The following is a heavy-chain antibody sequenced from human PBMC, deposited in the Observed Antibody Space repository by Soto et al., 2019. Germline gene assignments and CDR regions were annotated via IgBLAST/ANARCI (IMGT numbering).Heavy chain of an antibody. Sequence: SETLSLTCAVSGGSISGSHWWGWVRQAPGKGLEWIGEIYHSGSTNYNPSLKSRTTMSVDKSKNQFSVNLSSVTAADTAVYYCVRDADETAIVPAPWLVWGHGTMVTVSS. CDR3: VRDADETAIVPAPWLV. J-gene: IGHJ6*02. D-gene: IGHD2-21*02. V-gene: IGHV4-4*02. CDR1: GGSISGSHW. CDR2: IYHSGST.